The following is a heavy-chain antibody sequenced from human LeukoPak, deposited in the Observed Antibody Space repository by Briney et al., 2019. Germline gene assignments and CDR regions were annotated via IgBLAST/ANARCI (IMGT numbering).Heavy chain of an antibody. V-gene: IGHV3-72*01. CDR1: GFTFSDHY. D-gene: IGHD6-13*01. CDR3: TRVSRYSNRWYYVDY. CDR2: IKNKANSYTT. Sequence: PGGSLRLSCAASGFTFSDHYMDWVRQAPGKGLEWVGRIKNKANSYTTSYAASVRGRFTISRDDSKNSLYLKMNSLKTEDTAVYYCTRVSRYSNRWYYVDYWGQGTLVTVSS. J-gene: IGHJ4*02.